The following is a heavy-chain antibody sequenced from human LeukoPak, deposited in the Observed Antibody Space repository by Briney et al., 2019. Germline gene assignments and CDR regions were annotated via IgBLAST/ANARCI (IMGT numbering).Heavy chain of an antibody. CDR2: IYPNDSDT. D-gene: IGHD3-22*01. J-gene: IGHJ3*02. Sequence: GESLKISCKGSGYSFTRSWIGWVRQMPGKGLEWMGIIYPNDSDTKYSPSFQGQVTMSVDKSISTAYLQWSSLKASDTAMYYCARQTYDSSARDAFDIWGQGTMVTVSS. CDR3: ARQTYDSSARDAFDI. CDR1: GYSFTRSW. V-gene: IGHV5-51*01.